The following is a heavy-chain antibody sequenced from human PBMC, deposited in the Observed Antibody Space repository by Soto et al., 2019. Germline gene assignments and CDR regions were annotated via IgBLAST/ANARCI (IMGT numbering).Heavy chain of an antibody. CDR2: IYYDGSGK. D-gene: IGHD3-10*01. CDR1: GFTFSNYG. CDR3: AREIRSTYFDY. V-gene: IGHV3-33*01. J-gene: IGHJ4*02. Sequence: QVQLVESGGGVVQPGRSLGLSCAASGFTFSNYGMHWFRQAPGKGLEWVAVIYYDGSGKYYADSVKGRFTISRDNSKNTLYLQMNTLRAEDTAGYYCAREIRSTYFDYWGQGTLVTVSS.